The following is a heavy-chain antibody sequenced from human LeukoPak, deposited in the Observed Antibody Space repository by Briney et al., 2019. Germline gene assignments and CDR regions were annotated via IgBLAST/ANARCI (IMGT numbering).Heavy chain of an antibody. D-gene: IGHD3-10*01. CDR3: ARGRGDSYGSGSYYYFDS. CDR2: TIPIFETS. V-gene: IGHV1-69*13. Sequence: GASVKVSCKASGVTFSSYAISWVRQAPGQGRQWMGGTIPIFETSNYAPSLQGRVTITADESTNTAYMELSSLRSEATAVYYCARGRGDSYGSGSYYYFDSWGQGTLVTVSS. CDR1: GVTFSSYA. J-gene: IGHJ4*02.